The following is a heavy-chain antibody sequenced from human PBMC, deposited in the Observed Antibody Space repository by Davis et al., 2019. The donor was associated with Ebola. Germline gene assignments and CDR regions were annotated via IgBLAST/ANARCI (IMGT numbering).Heavy chain of an antibody. CDR3: AKVHPPTTVTTGWFDP. D-gene: IGHD4-17*01. CDR2: ISVRSIT. Sequence: SCAASGSIFSSYAMSWVRQAPGKGLEWVSSISVRSITYHADSVKGRFTISRDNSKNTLYLQMNSLRAEDTAVYYCAKVHPPTTVTTGWFDPWGQGTLVTVSS. J-gene: IGHJ5*02. CDR1: GSIFSSYA. V-gene: IGHV3-23*01.